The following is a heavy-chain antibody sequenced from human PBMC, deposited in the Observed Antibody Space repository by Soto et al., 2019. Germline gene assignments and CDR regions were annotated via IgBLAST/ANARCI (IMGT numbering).Heavy chain of an antibody. CDR2: MNPNSGNT. D-gene: IGHD3-3*01. V-gene: IGHV1-8*01. CDR3: ARAGGSYDFWSGYYSLDP. Sequence: QVQLVQSGAEVKKPGASVKVSCKASGYTFTSYDINWVRQATGQGLEWVGWMNPNSGNTGYAQKFQGRVTMTRNTSISTAYMELSSLRSEDTAVYYCARAGGSYDFWSGYYSLDPWGQGTLVTVSS. J-gene: IGHJ5*02. CDR1: GYTFTSYD.